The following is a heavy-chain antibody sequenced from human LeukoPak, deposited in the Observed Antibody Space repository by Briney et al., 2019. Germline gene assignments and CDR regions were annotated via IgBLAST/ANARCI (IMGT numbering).Heavy chain of an antibody. D-gene: IGHD1-26*01. Sequence: GGSLRLSCAASRFTFSSYGMHWVRQAPGKGLEWVAFIQYDGINKYYADSVKGRFTISRDNSKNTLYLQMNSLRTEDTAVYYCASALRIYYYFDYWGQGTLVTVSS. CDR3: ASALRIYYYFDY. J-gene: IGHJ4*02. V-gene: IGHV3-30*02. CDR1: RFTFSSYG. CDR2: IQYDGINK.